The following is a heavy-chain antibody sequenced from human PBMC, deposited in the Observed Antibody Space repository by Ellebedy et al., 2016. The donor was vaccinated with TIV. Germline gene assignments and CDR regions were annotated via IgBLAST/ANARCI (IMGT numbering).Heavy chain of an antibody. CDR3: VRGSRGAFDI. J-gene: IGHJ3*02. CDR2: TYYRSKWYN. Sequence: SQTLSLTCAISGDSVSNGGSTWNWIRQSPSRGLEWLGRTYYRSKWYNEYAVSVKSRININPDTSKNQFSLQLNSLTPEDQALYYCVRGSRGAFDIWGQGTMVTVSS. CDR1: GDSVSNGGST. V-gene: IGHV6-1*01.